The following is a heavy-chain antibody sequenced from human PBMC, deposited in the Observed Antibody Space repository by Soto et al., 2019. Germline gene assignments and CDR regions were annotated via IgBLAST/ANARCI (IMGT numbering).Heavy chain of an antibody. CDR3: VMVDNYVTPTPQDV. Sequence: QVQLVQSGDEVKKPGASVKVSCKASGYIFVNYGIAWVRQAPGQGLEWKGWISPYTGNTHSASKVQGRLTMTTDTSPSTAYMDLGSLKSDDTAVYYCVMVDNYVTPTPQDVWGQGTTVTVSS. J-gene: IGHJ6*02. CDR1: GYIFVNYG. CDR2: ISPYTGNT. V-gene: IGHV1-18*01. D-gene: IGHD2-8*01.